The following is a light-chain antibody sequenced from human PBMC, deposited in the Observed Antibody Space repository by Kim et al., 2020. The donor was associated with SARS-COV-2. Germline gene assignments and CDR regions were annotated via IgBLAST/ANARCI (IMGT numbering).Light chain of an antibody. CDR3: CSYSGGYPHVL. J-gene: IGLJ2*01. CDR1: SSDVGGYDY. Sequence: QSALTQPRSVSESPGQSVTISCSGTSSDVGGYDYVSWYQQHPGKVPKLMIYDVSKTPSGFTDRFSGSKSGNTASLNISGLQTEDEADYYCCSYSGGYPHVLFGGATQLT. CDR2: DVS. V-gene: IGLV2-11*01.